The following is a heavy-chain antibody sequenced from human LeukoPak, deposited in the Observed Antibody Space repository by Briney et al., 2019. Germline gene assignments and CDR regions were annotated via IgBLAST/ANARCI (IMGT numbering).Heavy chain of an antibody. CDR2: VGRSGVDT. J-gene: IGHJ4*02. V-gene: IGHV3-23*01. D-gene: IGHD3-22*01. CDR3: VKGGFTYYND. Sequence: GGSLRLSCVASGFTFSSYAVSWFRQAPGKGLEWVSTVGRSGVDTYYADSVRGRFTISKDSSKNTLQMNSLSAEDTAIYYCVKGGFTYYNDWGQGTLVTVSS. CDR1: GFTFSSYA.